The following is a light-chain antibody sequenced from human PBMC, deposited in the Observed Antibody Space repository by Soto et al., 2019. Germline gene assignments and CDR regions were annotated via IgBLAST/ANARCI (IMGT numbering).Light chain of an antibody. V-gene: IGKV1-9*01. Sequence: DIQLTQSPSFLSPSIGESVTITCRASQVISTSLAWYQVKPGKAPKLLIYAASTLESGVPSRFSATVSGTEFSLTITSLQPEDFAVYYCLQHNGYSWTFGQGTKVDIK. CDR1: QVISTS. CDR3: LQHNGYSWT. J-gene: IGKJ1*01. CDR2: AAS.